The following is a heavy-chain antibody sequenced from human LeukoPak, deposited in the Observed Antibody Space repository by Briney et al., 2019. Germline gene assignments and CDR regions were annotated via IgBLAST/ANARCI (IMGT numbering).Heavy chain of an antibody. CDR3: ARGTSDWRNAFDI. J-gene: IGHJ3*02. D-gene: IGHD6-19*01. CDR2: IKSDGSST. Sequence: PGGSLRLSCAASGFTFSSYWTHWVRQVPGKGLEWVSRIKSDGSSTNYADSVKGRFTISRDNAKNTLYLQMNSLTVEDTAVYYCARGTSDWRNAFDIWGQGTMVTVSS. CDR1: GFTFSSYW. V-gene: IGHV3-74*01.